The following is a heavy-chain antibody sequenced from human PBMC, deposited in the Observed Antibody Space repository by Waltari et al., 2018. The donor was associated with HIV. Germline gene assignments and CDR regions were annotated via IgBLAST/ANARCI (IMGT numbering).Heavy chain of an antibody. Sequence: QITLKESGPTLVKPTQTLTLTCTFSGFSLSTSGVGVGWIRQPPGKALEWLALIYWDDDKRYSPSLKSRLTITKDTSKNQVVLTMTNMDPVDTATYYCARSTTVTTLWAFDIWGQGTMVTVSS. J-gene: IGHJ3*02. D-gene: IGHD4-17*01. CDR2: IYWDDDK. CDR3: ARSTTVTTLWAFDI. V-gene: IGHV2-5*02. CDR1: GFSLSTSGVG.